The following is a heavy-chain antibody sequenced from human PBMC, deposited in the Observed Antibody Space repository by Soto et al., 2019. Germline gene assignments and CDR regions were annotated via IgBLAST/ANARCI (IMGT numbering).Heavy chain of an antibody. Sequence: EVQLVESGGGLVQPGGSLRLSCAASGFTFRSYWMSWVRQTPGKGLEWVANINQDGSKKNYVDSVKGRFTISRDNAENSLGLQMNSLRAEEAGGYYCVRGGGLMWPAGDYWGQGTLVTVSS. D-gene: IGHD3-16*01. J-gene: IGHJ4*02. CDR1: GFTFRSYW. CDR2: INQDGSKK. CDR3: VRGGGLMWPAGDY. V-gene: IGHV3-7*04.